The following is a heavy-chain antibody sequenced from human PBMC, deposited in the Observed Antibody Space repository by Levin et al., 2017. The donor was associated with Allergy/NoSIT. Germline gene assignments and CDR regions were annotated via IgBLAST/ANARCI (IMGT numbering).Heavy chain of an antibody. CDR2: IKADTDGGTT. CDR3: TTAHGQKLARHLYHFKGMDV. V-gene: IGHV3-15*05. CDR1: GFTFTKAW. J-gene: IGHJ6*02. Sequence: GGSLRLSCAASGFTFTKAWLSWVRQAPGKGLEWVGRIKADTDGGTTDYAASVKGRFTISRDDSKNTVYVQMNSLKTEDTAVYYCTTAHGQKLARHLYHFKGMDVWGHGTTVTVSS. D-gene: IGHD6-13*01.